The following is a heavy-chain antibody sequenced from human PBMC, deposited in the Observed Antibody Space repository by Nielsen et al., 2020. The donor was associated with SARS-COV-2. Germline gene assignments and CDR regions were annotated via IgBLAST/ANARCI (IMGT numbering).Heavy chain of an antibody. CDR3: ARGGAVADPFDY. CDR2: INRSGGST. V-gene: IGHV1-46*01. CDR1: GYTFTSYS. D-gene: IGHD6-19*01. Sequence: ASVKVSCKASGYTFTSYSMHWVRQAPGQGLEWMGTINRSGGSTTYAQKFQGRVTMTRDTSTSTVYMELSSLRAGDTAVYYCARGGAVADPFDYWGQGTLVTVSS. J-gene: IGHJ4*02.